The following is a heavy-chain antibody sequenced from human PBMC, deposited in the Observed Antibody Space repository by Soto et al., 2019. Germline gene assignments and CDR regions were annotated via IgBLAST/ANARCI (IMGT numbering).Heavy chain of an antibody. CDR3: ARTFWSRSRLDYYYLDV. Sequence: SETLSLTCTVSGGSLSNYYWSWIRQPPGKGLEWIGYISYSGSTNYNPSLRSLVSISVDRSKNQFSLRLDSVTAADTAVYHCARTFWSRSRLDYYYLDVWGKGTTVTVSS. J-gene: IGHJ6*03. CDR2: ISYSGST. CDR1: GGSLSNYY. V-gene: IGHV4-59*08. D-gene: IGHD3-3*01.